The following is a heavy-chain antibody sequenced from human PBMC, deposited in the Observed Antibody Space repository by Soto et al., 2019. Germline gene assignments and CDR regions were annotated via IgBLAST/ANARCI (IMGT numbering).Heavy chain of an antibody. CDR3: ARGGGSGSSFAGYYYYTLDV. J-gene: IGHJ6*02. D-gene: IGHD1-26*01. Sequence: QVQLVESGGGVVQPGRSLRLSCTASGLTFSTYGMHWVRQAPGKGLEWVTVIWYDGSNKYYADSVKGRFTISRDNSKNTLYLQMNSLRADDTAVYYCARGGGSGSSFAGYYYYTLDVWGLGTTVTVSS. CDR2: IWYDGSNK. CDR1: GLTFSTYG. V-gene: IGHV3-33*01.